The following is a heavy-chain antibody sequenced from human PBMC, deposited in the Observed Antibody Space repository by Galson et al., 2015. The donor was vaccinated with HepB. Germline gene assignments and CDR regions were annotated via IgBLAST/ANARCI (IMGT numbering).Heavy chain of an antibody. CDR2: INPNSGGT. CDR3: ARVELERRKGWYFDL. D-gene: IGHD1-1*01. CDR1: GYTFTGYY. Sequence: SVKVSCKASGYTFTGYYMHWVRQAPGQGLEWMGRINPNSGGTNYAQKFQGRVTMTRDTSISTAYMELSRLRSDDTAVYYCARVELERRKGWYFDLWGRGTLVTVSS. V-gene: IGHV1-2*06. J-gene: IGHJ2*01.